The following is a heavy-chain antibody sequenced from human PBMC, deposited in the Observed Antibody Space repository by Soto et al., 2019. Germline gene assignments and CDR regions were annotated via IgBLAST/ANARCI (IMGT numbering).Heavy chain of an antibody. CDR1: GFTFSNYY. CDR3: VRDFMTMAGIN. D-gene: IGHD6-19*01. J-gene: IGHJ4*02. CDR2: LSGDGSRT. V-gene: IGHV3-74*01. Sequence: EVQLVASGGGLVQPGGSLRLSCAASGFTFSNYYMHWVRQAPGMGLVWVSCLSGDGSRTYYADSVKGRFTISRDNAKNTLYLQMNSLRGEDTAVYYCVRDFMTMAGINWGQGTLVTVSS.